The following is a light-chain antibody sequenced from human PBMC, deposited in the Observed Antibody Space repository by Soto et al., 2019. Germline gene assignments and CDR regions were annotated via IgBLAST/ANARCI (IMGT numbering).Light chain of an antibody. CDR2: GAS. V-gene: IGKV3-15*01. CDR3: QQYNSWPLT. CDR1: HSLTSR. J-gene: IGKJ4*01. Sequence: EIVMTQSPATLSVSPGERATLSCRASHSLTSRLTWYQHKPGQAPRLLIYGASTRATGIPARFSGSGSGTDFTLTISSLQYEDFAVYFCQQYNSWPLTFGGGTKVEGK.